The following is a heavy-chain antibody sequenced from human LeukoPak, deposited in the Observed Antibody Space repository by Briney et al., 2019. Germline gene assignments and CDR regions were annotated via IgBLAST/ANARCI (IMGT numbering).Heavy chain of an antibody. CDR2: INHSGST. V-gene: IGHV4-34*01. J-gene: IGHJ6*03. CDR3: ARGRWGAYYYYYYMDV. D-gene: IGHD2-21*01. CDR1: GGSFSGYY. Sequence: NSSETLSLTCAVYGGSFSGYYWSWIRQPPGKGLEWIGEINHSGSTNYNPSLKSRVTISVDTSKNQFSLKLSSVTAADTAVYYCARGRWGAYYYYYYMDVWGKGTTVTVSS.